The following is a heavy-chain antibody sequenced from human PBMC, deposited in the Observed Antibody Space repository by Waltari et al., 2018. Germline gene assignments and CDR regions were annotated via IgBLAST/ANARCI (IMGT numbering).Heavy chain of an antibody. J-gene: IGHJ6*02. CDR3: TGGYYESSGFSFSYTYNMDV. D-gene: IGHD3-22*01. Sequence: QVQVVQSGAEVKKPGSSVRVSCKASGGTFSSYGISWVRQAPGQGLEWVGGNSPNIGTTNDPQEVQGRVTITADKSTSTAYMELSSLRSADTAVYYCTGGYYESSGFSFSYTYNMDVWGQGTTVTVSS. CDR2: NSPNIGTT. CDR1: GGTFSSYG. V-gene: IGHV1-69*06.